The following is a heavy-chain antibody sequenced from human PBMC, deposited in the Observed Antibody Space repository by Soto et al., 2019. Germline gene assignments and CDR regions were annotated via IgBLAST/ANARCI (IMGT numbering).Heavy chain of an antibody. CDR3: ASWVSAAAGVWFGP. Sequence: GGSLRLSCAASGFTFSSYSMNWVRQAPGKGLEWVSSISSSSSYIYYADSVKGRFTISRDNAKNSLYLQMNSLRAEDTAVYYCASWVSAAAGVWFGPWGQGTLVTVSS. V-gene: IGHV3-21*01. CDR1: GFTFSSYS. D-gene: IGHD6-13*01. CDR2: ISSSSSYI. J-gene: IGHJ5*02.